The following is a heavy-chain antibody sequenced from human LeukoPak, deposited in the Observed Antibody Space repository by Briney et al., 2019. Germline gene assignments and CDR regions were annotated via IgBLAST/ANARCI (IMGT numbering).Heavy chain of an antibody. V-gene: IGHV4-59*12. D-gene: IGHD1-26*01. CDR2: IYYSGST. J-gene: IGHJ4*02. CDR1: GGSISSYY. CDR3: ARERVGVGAHFDY. Sequence: SETLSLTCTVSGGSISSYYWSWIRQPPGKGLEWIGYIYYSGSTNYNPSLKSRVTISVDTSKNQFSLKLSSVTAADTAVYYCARERVGVGAHFDYWGQGTLVTVPS.